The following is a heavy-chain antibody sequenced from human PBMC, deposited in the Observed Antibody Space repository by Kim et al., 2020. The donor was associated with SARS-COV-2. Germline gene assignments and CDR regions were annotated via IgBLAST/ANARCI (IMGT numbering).Heavy chain of an antibody. CDR3: ARDPAITMIVVVPQTVHAFDI. V-gene: IGHV4-39*02. Sequence: SETLSLTCTVSGGSISSSSYYWGWIRQPPGKGLEWIGSIYYSGSTYYNPSLKSRVTISVDTSKNQFSLKLSSVTAADTAVYYCARDPAITMIVVVPQTVHAFDIWGQGTMVTVSS. J-gene: IGHJ3*02. D-gene: IGHD3-22*01. CDR2: IYYSGST. CDR1: GGSISSSSYY.